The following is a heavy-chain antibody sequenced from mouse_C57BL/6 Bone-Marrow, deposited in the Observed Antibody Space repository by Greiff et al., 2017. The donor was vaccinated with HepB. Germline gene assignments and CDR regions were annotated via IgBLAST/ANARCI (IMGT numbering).Heavy chain of an antibody. CDR3: ARYYDYDYAF. V-gene: IGHV1-81*01. J-gene: IGHJ3*01. CDR1: GYTFTSYG. CDR2: INPRSGNT. D-gene: IGHD2-4*01. Sequence: QVQLQQSGAELARPGASVKLSCKASGYTFTSYGISWVKQRTGQGLEWIGEINPRSGNTYYNEKFKGKATLTADKSSSTSYMDLRSLTSADSSVYICARYYDYDYAFWGRGTLVTVSA.